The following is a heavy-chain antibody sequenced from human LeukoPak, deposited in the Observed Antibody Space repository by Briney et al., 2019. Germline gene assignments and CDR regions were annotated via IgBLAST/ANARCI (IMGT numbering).Heavy chain of an antibody. CDR2: INQDGSEK. CDR1: GFTFSNCW. J-gene: IGHJ4*02. Sequence: GGSLRLSCAASGFTFSNCWMTWVRQAPGKGLEWVANINQDGSEKYYVDSVKGRFTISRDNAKKSLFLQMNSLRAEDTAVYYCARDGRGYTYGNDFWGQGTLVTVSS. V-gene: IGHV3-7*03. D-gene: IGHD5-18*01. CDR3: ARDGRGYTYGNDF.